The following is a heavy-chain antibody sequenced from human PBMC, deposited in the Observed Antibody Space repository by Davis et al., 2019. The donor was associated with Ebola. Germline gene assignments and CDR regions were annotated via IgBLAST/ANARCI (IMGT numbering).Heavy chain of an antibody. J-gene: IGHJ6*02. V-gene: IGHV3-33*01. Sequence: GGSLRLSCAASGFTFSSYGMHWVRQAPGKGLEWVAVIWYDGSNKYYADSVKGRFTISRDNAKNSLYLQMNSLRDEDTAVYYCARGGDSSGYYLSLYYYYGMDVWGQGTTVTVSS. D-gene: IGHD3-22*01. CDR3: ARGGDSSGYYLSLYYYYGMDV. CDR1: GFTFSSYG. CDR2: IWYDGSNK.